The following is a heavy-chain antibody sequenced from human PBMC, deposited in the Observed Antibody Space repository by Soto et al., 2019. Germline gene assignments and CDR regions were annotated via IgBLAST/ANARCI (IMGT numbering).Heavy chain of an antibody. Sequence: SETLSLTCTVSGGSISSYYWSWIRQPPGKGLEWIGYIYYSGSTNYNPSLKSRVTISVDTSKNQFSLKLSSVTAADTAVYYCARHPPGIAVAGDNWFDPWGQGTLVTVSS. CDR2: IYYSGST. CDR3: ARHPPGIAVAGDNWFDP. J-gene: IGHJ5*02. CDR1: GGSISSYY. D-gene: IGHD6-19*01. V-gene: IGHV4-59*08.